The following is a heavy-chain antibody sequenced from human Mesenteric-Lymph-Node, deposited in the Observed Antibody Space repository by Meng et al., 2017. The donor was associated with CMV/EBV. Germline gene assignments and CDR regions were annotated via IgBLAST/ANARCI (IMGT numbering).Heavy chain of an antibody. CDR3: ARGTQGLGVPADLLRRAFDI. Sequence: GGSLRLSCAASAFTFDIFGMHWVRQAPGKGPEWVAYIGYDGNQKNYAESVKGRFTISRDDSTDTLFLQLNRLRPDDTALYYCARGTQGLGVPADLLRRAFDIWGQGTMVTVSS. V-gene: IGHV3-30*02. CDR2: IGYDGNQK. J-gene: IGHJ3*02. D-gene: IGHD6-19*01. CDR1: AFTFDIFG.